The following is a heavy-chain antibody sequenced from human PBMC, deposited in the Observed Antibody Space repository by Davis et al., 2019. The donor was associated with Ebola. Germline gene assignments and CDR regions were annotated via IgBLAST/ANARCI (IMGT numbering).Heavy chain of an antibody. V-gene: IGHV3-30*18. Sequence: GESLKISCAASGFTFNTYGMHWVRQAPGKGLEWVALISYAGSNIYYADSVNGRFTISRDNSKNTLYLQMNSLRVEDTAVYYCAKGSSRPEDWGQGTLVTVSS. CDR3: AKGSSRPED. CDR1: GFTFNTYG. J-gene: IGHJ4*02. D-gene: IGHD6-6*01. CDR2: ISYAGSNI.